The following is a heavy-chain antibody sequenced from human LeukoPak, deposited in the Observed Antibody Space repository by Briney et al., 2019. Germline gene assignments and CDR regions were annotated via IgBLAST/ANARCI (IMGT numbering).Heavy chain of an antibody. V-gene: IGHV4-39*01. CDR2: IYYTVIT. CDR1: GYSISTTSYY. J-gene: IGHJ3*02. D-gene: IGHD6-13*01. CDR3: ARHSSRDAFDI. Sequence: SETLSLTCTVSGYSISTTSYYWGWIRQPPGKGLEWIGSIYYTVITFYNASLKSRVTISVDTSKNHFSLERNSVNAAGTALYYCARHSSRDAFDIWGQGTMVTVSS.